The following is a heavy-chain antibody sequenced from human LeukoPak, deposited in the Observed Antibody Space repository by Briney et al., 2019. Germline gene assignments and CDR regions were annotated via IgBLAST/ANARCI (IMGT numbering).Heavy chain of an antibody. V-gene: IGHV3-30*18. CDR3: AKGAKRVVGATTHWIDP. J-gene: IGHJ5*02. CDR2: TSNDGSNK. D-gene: IGHD1-26*01. CDR1: GFTFSSYA. Sequence: GGSLRLSCAASGFTFSSYAMSWVRQAPGKGLEWVAVTSNDGSNKKYTDSVKGRFTISRDNSKNTLYLQMNGLRVEDTAVYYCAKGAKRVVGATTHWIDPWGQGTLVTVSS.